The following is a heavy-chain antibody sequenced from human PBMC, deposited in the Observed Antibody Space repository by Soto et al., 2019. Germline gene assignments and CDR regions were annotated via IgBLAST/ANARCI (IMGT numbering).Heavy chain of an antibody. CDR3: ARDPYYYDRRGPGAFDF. J-gene: IGHJ3*01. CDR1: GFTFSSYA. CDR2: NSGSGGST. D-gene: IGHD3-22*01. Sequence: EVQLLESGGGLVQPGGSLRLSCAASGFTFSSYAMSWVRQAPGKGLEWVSANSGSGGSTYYADSVKGRFTISRDNSKNTLYLQMDSLGGGDMGVYYCARDPYYYDRRGPGAFDFWGQGTMVTVSS. V-gene: IGHV3-23*01.